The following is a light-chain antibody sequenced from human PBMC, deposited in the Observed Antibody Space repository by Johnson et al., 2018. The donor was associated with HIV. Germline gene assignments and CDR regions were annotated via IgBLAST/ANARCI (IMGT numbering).Light chain of an antibody. CDR1: SSNIGNNF. CDR2: DTD. CDR3: GTWDNSLSAEV. V-gene: IGLV1-51*01. Sequence: QPVLTQPPSVSAAPGQKVTVSCSGSSSNIGNNFVSWYQQVPGTAPTLLIYDTDKRPPGIPDQSFGSKSATSATLGISRLQTGDEADYYWGTWDNSLSAEVVGSGTKVTVL. J-gene: IGLJ1*01.